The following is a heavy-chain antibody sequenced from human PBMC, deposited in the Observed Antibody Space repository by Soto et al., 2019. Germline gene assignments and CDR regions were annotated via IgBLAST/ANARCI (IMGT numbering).Heavy chain of an antibody. J-gene: IGHJ3*02. Sequence: PSETQSLTCSVSGGAISGYFWSWIRQPAGKGLDWIGRIYSSGSTNYNPSLNSRITMSVDTSKNQFSLKLSSVSAADTAVYYCARAYDSNGNHAFDIWGQGTLVTVSS. CDR1: GGAISGYF. CDR2: IYSSGST. V-gene: IGHV4-4*07. CDR3: ARAYDSNGNHAFDI. D-gene: IGHD3-22*01.